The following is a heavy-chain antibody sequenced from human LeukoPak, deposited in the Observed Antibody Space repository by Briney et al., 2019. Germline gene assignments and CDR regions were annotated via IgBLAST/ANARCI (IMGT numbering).Heavy chain of an antibody. V-gene: IGHV6-1*01. D-gene: IGHD3-10*01. CDR3: ARGSHSSFDY. J-gene: IGHJ4*02. Sequence: SQTLSLTCAISGDSLSNNNVAWNWIRQSPSRGLEWLVSTYYRPKFNTDYTVSLTIRIAINSDTSKNQFSLQLNSVTPAESGVYYCARGSHSSFDYWGQGTLVTVSS. CDR1: GDSLSNNNVA. CDR2: TYYRPKFNT.